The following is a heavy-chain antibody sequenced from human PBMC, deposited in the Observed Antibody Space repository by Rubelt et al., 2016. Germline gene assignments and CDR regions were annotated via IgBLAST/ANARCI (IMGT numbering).Heavy chain of an antibody. J-gene: IGHJ5*02. CDR1: GFTFSSYS. CDR2: ISSSSSYI. D-gene: IGHD6-13*01. Sequence: EVQLVESGGGLVKPGGSLRLSCAASGFTFSSYSMNWVRQAPGKGLEWVSSISSSSSYIYYADSVKGRFTSSRDNAKNLLYLQMNSMRAEDTAVYYCARGIAAAGNVVDPWGQGTLVTVSS. V-gene: IGHV3-21*01. CDR3: ARGIAAAGNVVDP.